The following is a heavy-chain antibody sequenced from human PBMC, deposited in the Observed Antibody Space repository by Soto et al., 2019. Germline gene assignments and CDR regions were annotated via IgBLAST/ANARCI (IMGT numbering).Heavy chain of an antibody. J-gene: IGHJ6*02. CDR1: GYIFVNYG. Sequence: QVQLVQSGDEVKKPGASVKVSCKASGYIFVNYGIAWVRQAPRQGLEWMGWISPYTGNTHSASKVQGRLTMTTDTYTSIGYIDLGSLTPDDTAVYYCVMVDNYVTPTPQDIGGQGTTVSVSS. V-gene: IGHV1-18*01. CDR2: ISPYTGNT. CDR3: VMVDNYVTPTPQDI. D-gene: IGHD3-16*01.